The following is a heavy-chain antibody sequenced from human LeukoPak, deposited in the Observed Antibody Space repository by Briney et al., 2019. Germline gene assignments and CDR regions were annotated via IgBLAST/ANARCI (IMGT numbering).Heavy chain of an antibody. D-gene: IGHD2-2*01. CDR3: ARTVPAATHYYYYYMDV. CDR1: GYTFTSYG. Sequence: ASVKVSCKASGYTFTSYGISWVRQAPGQGLEWMGWINPNSGGTNYAQKFQGRVTMTRDTSISTAYMELSRLRSDDTAVYYCARTVPAATHYYYYYMDVWGKGTTVTVSS. CDR2: INPNSGGT. J-gene: IGHJ6*03. V-gene: IGHV1-2*02.